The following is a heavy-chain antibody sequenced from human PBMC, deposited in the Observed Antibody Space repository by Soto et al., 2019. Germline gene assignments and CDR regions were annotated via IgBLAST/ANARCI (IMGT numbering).Heavy chain of an antibody. CDR3: ASLAVPGTWGMDV. J-gene: IGHJ6*02. V-gene: IGHV4-39*01. D-gene: IGHD6-19*01. Sequence: PSETLSLTCTVSGDSINSYSYYWGWIRQPPGKGLEWIGSIFYSGYTYYNPSLKSRVSMSIDTSKDQFSLRLTSVTATDTAVYYCASLAVPGTWGMDVWGPGTSLTVSS. CDR1: GDSINSYSYY. CDR2: IFYSGYT.